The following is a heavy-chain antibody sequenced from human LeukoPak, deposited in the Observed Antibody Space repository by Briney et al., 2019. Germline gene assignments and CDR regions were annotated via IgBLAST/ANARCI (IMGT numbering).Heavy chain of an antibody. CDR3: AREMIVVDAFDI. CDR1: GFTFSSYE. V-gene: IGHV3-48*03. J-gene: IGHJ3*02. D-gene: IGHD3-22*01. Sequence: GGSLRLSCAASGFTFSSYEMNWVRQAPGKGLEWVSYISSSGSTIYYADSGKGRFTISRGNAKNSLYLQMNSLRAEDTAVYYCAREMIVVDAFDIWGQGTMVTVSS. CDR2: ISSSGSTI.